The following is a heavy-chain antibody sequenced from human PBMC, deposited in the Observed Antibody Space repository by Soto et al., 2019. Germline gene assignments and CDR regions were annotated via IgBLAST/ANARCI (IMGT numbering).Heavy chain of an antibody. V-gene: IGHV1-69*13. CDR3: ARGSSGGNPLAHYYYYGMDV. Sequence: VKVSFEASGGTFISYAISWVRQAPGQGLEWMGGIIPIFGTANYAQKFQGRVTITADESTSTAYMELSSLRSEDTAVYYCARGSSGGNPLAHYYYYGMDVWGQGTTVTVSS. CDR1: GGTFISYA. D-gene: IGHD2-15*01. J-gene: IGHJ6*02. CDR2: IIPIFGTA.